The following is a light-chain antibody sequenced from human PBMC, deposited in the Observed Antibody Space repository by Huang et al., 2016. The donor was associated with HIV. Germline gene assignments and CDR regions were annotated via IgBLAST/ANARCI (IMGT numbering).Light chain of an antibody. V-gene: IGKV4-1*01. Sequence: DIVLTQSPDSLAVSLGEWATINCSSSRSILYNSHNKNYLAWHQQKPGQSPKLRINCDSTREAGVPDRFSGSGSETDFTLTISSLQAEDVAVYFCQQYYTTPGTFGPGTTVHIK. CDR2: CDS. J-gene: IGKJ3*01. CDR3: QQYYTTPGT. CDR1: RSILYNSHNKNY.